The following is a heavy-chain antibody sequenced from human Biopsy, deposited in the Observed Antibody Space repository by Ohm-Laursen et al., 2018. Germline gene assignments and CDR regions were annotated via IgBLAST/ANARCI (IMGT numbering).Heavy chain of an antibody. D-gene: IGHD7-27*01. V-gene: IGHV4-59*01. CDR2: IYYTGHT. CDR3: ARLTGDPSY. Sequence: GTLSPTWTVSGGSIKSYYWNWIRQSPGKGLEWIGFIYYTGHTNYNPSLKSRATISVDTSKNQFSLKVISVTAADTAVYYCARLTGDPSYWGQGILVTVSS. CDR1: GGSIKSYY. J-gene: IGHJ4*02.